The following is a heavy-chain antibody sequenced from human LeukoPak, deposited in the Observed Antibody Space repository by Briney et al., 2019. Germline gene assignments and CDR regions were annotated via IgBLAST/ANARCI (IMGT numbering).Heavy chain of an antibody. CDR1: GFTLSESS. Sequence: ASVKVSCKISGFTLSESSIHWVRQAPGQGLECMGGFDPEDGEKIYAQKLQGRVTMIGDTSTDTAYMELSSLRSEDTAVYYCATDLRRVGATKMKYWGQGTLVTVSS. V-gene: IGHV1-24*01. D-gene: IGHD1-26*01. CDR2: FDPEDGEK. J-gene: IGHJ4*02. CDR3: ATDLRRVGATKMKY.